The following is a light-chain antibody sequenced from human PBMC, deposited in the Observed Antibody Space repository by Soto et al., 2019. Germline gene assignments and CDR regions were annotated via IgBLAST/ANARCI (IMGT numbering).Light chain of an antibody. Sequence: EIVMTQSPATLSVSPGERATLSCRASQSVSSNLAWYQQQPGQAPRLLIYGASTRATGIPARFSGSGSGTELTLTISSLQSEDFAGYYCQPYNNWPAFGPGTNVEIQ. V-gene: IGKV3-15*01. CDR2: GAS. J-gene: IGKJ1*01. CDR1: QSVSSN. CDR3: QPYNNWPA.